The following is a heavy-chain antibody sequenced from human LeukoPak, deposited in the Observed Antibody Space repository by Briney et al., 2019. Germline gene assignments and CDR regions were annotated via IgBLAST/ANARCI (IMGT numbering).Heavy chain of an antibody. CDR1: GFTFSSYG. V-gene: IGHV3-23*01. D-gene: IGHD5-12*01. Sequence: GGSLRLSCAASGFTFSSYGMSWVRQAPGKGLEWVSAISGSGGSTYYADSVKGRFTISRDNSKNTLYLQMNSLRAEDTAVYYCAKARGYGGRYYFDYWGQGTLVTVSS. CDR3: AKARGYGGRYYFDY. CDR2: ISGSGGST. J-gene: IGHJ4*02.